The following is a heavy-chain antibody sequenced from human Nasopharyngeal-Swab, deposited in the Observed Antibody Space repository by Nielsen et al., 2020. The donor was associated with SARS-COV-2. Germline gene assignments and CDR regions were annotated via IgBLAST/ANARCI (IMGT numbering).Heavy chain of an antibody. CDR3: AREGRHRLDP. CDR2: IYYSGST. Sequence: SETLSLTCTVSGGSISSYYWSWIRQPPGKGLEWIGYIYYSGSTNYNPSLKSRVTISVDTSKNQFSLKLSSVTAADTAVYYCAREGRHRLDPWGQGTLVTVSS. J-gene: IGHJ5*02. V-gene: IGHV4-59*01. CDR1: GGSISSYY.